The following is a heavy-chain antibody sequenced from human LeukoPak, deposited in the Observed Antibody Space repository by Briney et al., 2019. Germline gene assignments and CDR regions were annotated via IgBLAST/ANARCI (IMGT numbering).Heavy chain of an antibody. J-gene: IGHJ4*02. D-gene: IGHD5-24*01. CDR1: GYSLTSYW. CDR3: ARLVEMATTCFDY. Sequence: GQSLKIASTVSGYSLTSYWIACMRQVRGKGMEWMGIIYPGDSDTRYSPSFQGQVTISADKSISTAYLQWSSLKASDTAMYYCARLVEMATTCFDYWGQGTLVTVSS. CDR2: IYPGDSDT. V-gene: IGHV5-51*01.